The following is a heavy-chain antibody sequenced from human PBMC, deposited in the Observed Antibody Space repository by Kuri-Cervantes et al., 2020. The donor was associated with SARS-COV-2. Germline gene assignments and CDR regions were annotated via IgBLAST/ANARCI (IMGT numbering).Heavy chain of an antibody. CDR2: ISYDGSNK. CDR3: ARGGSGITGPFDY. D-gene: IGHD1-7*01. J-gene: IGHJ4*02. V-gene: IGHV3-30*04. CDR1: GFSFSNYA. Sequence: GGSLRLSCAVSGFSFSNYAMHWVRQAPGKGLEWVALISYDGSNKYYADSVKGRFTISRDNSMNTLYLQMNSLRPADTAVYYCARGGSGITGPFDYWGQGTLVTVSS.